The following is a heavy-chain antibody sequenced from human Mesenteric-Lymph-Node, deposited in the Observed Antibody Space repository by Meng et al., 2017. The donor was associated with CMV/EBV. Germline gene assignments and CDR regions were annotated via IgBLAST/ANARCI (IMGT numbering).Heavy chain of an antibody. J-gene: IGHJ6*02. V-gene: IGHV3-48*03. CDR2: ISSSGATI. CDR3: AKDLVSGSYGIGNCGMDI. Sequence: GESLKISCAASGFTFSNYEMNWVRQAPGKGLEWVSYISSSGATIYYADSVKGRFTIARDNAKNSLYLQMNSLRAEDTAVYYCAKDLVSGSYGIGNCGMDIWGQRTTVTVSS. D-gene: IGHD1-26*01. CDR1: GFTFSNYE.